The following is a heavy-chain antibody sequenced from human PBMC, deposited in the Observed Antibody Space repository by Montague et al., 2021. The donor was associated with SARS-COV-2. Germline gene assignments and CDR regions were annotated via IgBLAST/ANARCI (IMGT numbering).Heavy chain of an antibody. Sequence: SETLSLTCAVSGGSVSDTDYYWGWVRRPPGKGLEWVGTTVQSGXSXSXXXXKSRLSIFVHASMNEVSLSLVSVTAADTAIYYCVRGPLTRGCFDKWGQGALVTVSS. CDR2: TVQSGXS. CDR1: GGSVSDTDYY. V-gene: IGHV4-39*01. J-gene: IGHJ4*02. CDR3: VRGPLTRGCFDK.